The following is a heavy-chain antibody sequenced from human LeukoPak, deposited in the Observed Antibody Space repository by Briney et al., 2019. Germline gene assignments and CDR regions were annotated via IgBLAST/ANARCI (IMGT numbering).Heavy chain of an antibody. CDR1: GFTFGDYA. Sequence: GGSLRLSCTASGFTFGDYAMSWARQAPGKGLEWVGFIRSKAYGGTTEYAASVKGRFTISRDDSKSIAYLQMNSLKTEDTAVYYCTRAGQLDYWGQGTLVTVSS. J-gene: IGHJ4*02. CDR3: TRAGQLDY. V-gene: IGHV3-49*04. CDR2: IRSKAYGGTT.